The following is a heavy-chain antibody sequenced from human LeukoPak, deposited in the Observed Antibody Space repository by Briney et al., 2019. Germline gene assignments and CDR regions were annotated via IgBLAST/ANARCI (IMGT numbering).Heavy chain of an antibody. V-gene: IGHV1-18*01. D-gene: IGHD2-8*01. CDR1: GYTFSTLD. J-gene: IGHJ4*02. Sequence: ASVKVSCKTSGYTFSTLDISWVRQAPGQGLEWMGWISTYNGNPNYVQKFQGGVTMTTDTSTSTAYMELRSLKSDDTAVYYCARVMGPPDYWGQGTLVTVSS. CDR2: ISTYNGNP. CDR3: ARVMGPPDY.